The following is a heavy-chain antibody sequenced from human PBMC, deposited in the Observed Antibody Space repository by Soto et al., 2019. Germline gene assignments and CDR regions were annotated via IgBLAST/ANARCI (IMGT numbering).Heavy chain of an antibody. J-gene: IGHJ4*02. D-gene: IGHD3-22*01. CDR2: FDPEDGET. Sequence: GASVKVSCKVSGYTLTELSMHWVRQAPGKGLEWMGGFDPEDGETIYAQKFQGRVTMTEDTSTDTAYMELSSLRSEDTAMYFCARHEGPDYFDTNAHLDYWGQGTLVTVSS. CDR1: GYTLTELS. V-gene: IGHV1-24*01. CDR3: ARHEGPDYFDTNAHLDY.